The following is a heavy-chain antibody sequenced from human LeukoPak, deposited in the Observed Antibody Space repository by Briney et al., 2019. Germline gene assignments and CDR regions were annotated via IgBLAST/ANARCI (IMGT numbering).Heavy chain of an antibody. CDR2: ISYDGSNK. V-gene: IGHV3-30*04. CDR1: GFTFSSYA. J-gene: IGHJ4*02. CDR3: AKVSMIVVVITRGPFDY. D-gene: IGHD3-22*01. Sequence: PGRSLRLSCAASGFTFSSYAMHWVRQAPGKGLEWVAVISYDGSNKYYADSVKGRFTISRDNSKNTLYLQMNSLRAEDTAVYYCAKVSMIVVVITRGPFDYWGQGTLVTVSS.